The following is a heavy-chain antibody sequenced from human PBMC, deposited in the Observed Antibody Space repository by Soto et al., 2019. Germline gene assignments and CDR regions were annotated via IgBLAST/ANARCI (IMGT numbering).Heavy chain of an antibody. CDR2: IGSSDI. CDR3: VRGGGGGLFDP. D-gene: IGHD2-15*01. J-gene: IGHJ5*02. V-gene: IGHV3-23*01. CDR1: GFTFSIHA. Sequence: PGGSLRLSCAAAGFTFSIHAMSWVRQAPGKGLEWVSSIGSSDIYYADSVKGRFTVSRDNSKNMLFLEMNSLRADDTAVYYCVRGGGGGLFDPWGQGTMVTVSS.